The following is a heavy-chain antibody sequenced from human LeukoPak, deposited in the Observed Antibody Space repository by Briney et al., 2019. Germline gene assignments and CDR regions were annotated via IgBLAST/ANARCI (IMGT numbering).Heavy chain of an antibody. CDR1: GFTVSSNY. CDR2: ISPSSSSM. D-gene: IGHD3-3*01. Sequence: GGSLRLSCAASGFTVSSNYMNWVRQAPGKGLEWVSYISPSSSSMYYADSVKGRFTISRDNARNSLYLQMNSLSTEDTALYYCARDAASGNNWFDPWGQGTLVTVSS. V-gene: IGHV3-48*01. J-gene: IGHJ5*02. CDR3: ARDAASGNNWFDP.